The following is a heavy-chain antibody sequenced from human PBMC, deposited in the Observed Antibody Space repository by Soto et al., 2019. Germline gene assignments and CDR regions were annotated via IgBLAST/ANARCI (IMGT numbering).Heavy chain of an antibody. D-gene: IGHD1-7*01. Sequence: SVKVSCKVSGGTFTSYAISWVRQAPGQGLEWMGGIIPIFGTANYAQKFQGRVTITADTSTSTAYMELSSVRSEDSAEYYCAKRTGPRLGYYGINVWGQGTTVTVSS. CDR3: AKRTGPRLGYYGINV. V-gene: IGHV1-69*06. CDR1: GGTFTSYA. CDR2: IIPIFGTA. J-gene: IGHJ6*02.